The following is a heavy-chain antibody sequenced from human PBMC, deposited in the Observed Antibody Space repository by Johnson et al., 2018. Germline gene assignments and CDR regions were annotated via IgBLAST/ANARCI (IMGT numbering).Heavy chain of an antibody. CDR3: AKVGAHHYYDSSLGGYFQH. Sequence: VQLVESGGGLVQPGRSLRLSCAASGFTFDDYAMHWVRQAPGKGLEWVSGISWNSGSIGYADSVKGRFTISRDNAKNSLYLQMNSLRAEDTAFYYCAKVGAHHYYDSSLGGYFQHWGQGTLVTVSS. D-gene: IGHD3-22*01. CDR1: GFTFDDYA. CDR2: ISWNSGSI. V-gene: IGHV3-9*01. J-gene: IGHJ1*01.